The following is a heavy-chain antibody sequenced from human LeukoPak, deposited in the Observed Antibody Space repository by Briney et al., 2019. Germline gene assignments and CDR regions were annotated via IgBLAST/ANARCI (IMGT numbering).Heavy chain of an antibody. D-gene: IGHD6-13*01. V-gene: IGHV3-23*01. CDR3: APLADEADY. Sequence: AGGSLRLSCAASGFTFTSCSVRWVRQAPGKGLEWVATISGSGGSTYYTDSVKGRFTISRDNSKNTLYLQMNSLRAEDTAVYYCAPLADEADYWGQGTLVTVSS. CDR2: ISGSGGST. CDR1: GFTFTSCS. J-gene: IGHJ4*02.